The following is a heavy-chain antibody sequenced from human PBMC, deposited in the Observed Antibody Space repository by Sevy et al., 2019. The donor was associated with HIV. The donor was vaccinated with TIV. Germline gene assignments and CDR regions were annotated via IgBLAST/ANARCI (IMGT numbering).Heavy chain of an antibody. V-gene: IGHV3-23*01. Sequence: GGSLRLSCAASGFTFRNYVMNWVRQPPGKGLEWVSVISDGGGTTYYADSVKGRFTISRDDSKSTLYLQMNSLRVEETAVYFCAKRVAGALAALDIRGQGTMVTVSS. J-gene: IGHJ3*02. D-gene: IGHD3-10*01. CDR1: GFTFRNYV. CDR2: ISDGGGTT. CDR3: AKRVAGALAALDI.